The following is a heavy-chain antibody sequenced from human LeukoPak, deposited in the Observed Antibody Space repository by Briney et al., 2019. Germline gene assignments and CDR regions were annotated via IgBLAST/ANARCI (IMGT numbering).Heavy chain of an antibody. D-gene: IGHD6-6*01. V-gene: IGHV4-59*12. Sequence: SETLSLTCTVYAGSIGSYYWGWIRQPPGKGLEYIGYIYYSGSTNYNPSLKSRVTISVDTSKNQFSLKLSSVTAAATALYYCARMYSSSPYYFDYWGQGTLVTVSS. CDR2: IYYSGST. CDR1: AGSIGSYY. J-gene: IGHJ4*02. CDR3: ARMYSSSPYYFDY.